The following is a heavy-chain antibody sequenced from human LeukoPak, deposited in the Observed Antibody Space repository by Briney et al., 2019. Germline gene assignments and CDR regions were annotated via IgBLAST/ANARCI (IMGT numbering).Heavy chain of an antibody. CDR1: GGSFSGYY. D-gene: IGHD6-19*01. Sequence: SETLSLTCAVYGGSFSGYYWSWIRQPPGKGLEWIGEINHSGSTNYNPSLKSRVTISVDTSKNQFSLKLSSVTAADTAVYYCARGGVSSRLVRAYFQHWGQGTLVTVSS. CDR2: INHSGST. CDR3: ARGGVSSRLVRAYFQH. J-gene: IGHJ1*01. V-gene: IGHV4-34*01.